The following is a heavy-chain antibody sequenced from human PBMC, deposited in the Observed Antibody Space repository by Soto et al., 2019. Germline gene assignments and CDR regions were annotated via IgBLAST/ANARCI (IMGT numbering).Heavy chain of an antibody. CDR2: ISVSDPGT. D-gene: IGHD6-19*01. CDR3: TKGTWLDI. V-gene: IGHV3-23*01. CDR1: GFTFGSHD. J-gene: IGHJ3*02. Sequence: EVQLLESGGGLEQPGGSLRLSCAASGFTFGSHDMSWVRQAPGKALEWVSSISVSDPGTYYADSVKGRFTTSRDISKNTLFLQMDSLRAEDTALYYCTKGTWLDIWGQRTMVTVSS.